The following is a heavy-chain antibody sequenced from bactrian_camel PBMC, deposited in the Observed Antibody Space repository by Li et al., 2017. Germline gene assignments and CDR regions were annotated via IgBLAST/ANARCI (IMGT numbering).Heavy chain of an antibody. V-gene: IGHV3S55*01. J-gene: IGHJ4*01. Sequence: HVQLVESGGGSVQTGGSLRLSCAPSGLSVSDSSMAWFRQSPGKEPEAVAAIRRDDLTPYTDSVNGRFTISRDNAKNMMYLQMNSLKPEDTALYYCATRFVSNSGVSPAFFTYWGQGTQVTVS. D-gene: IGHD4*01. CDR3: ATRFVSNSGVSPAFFTY. CDR1: GLSVSDSS. CDR2: IRRDDLT.